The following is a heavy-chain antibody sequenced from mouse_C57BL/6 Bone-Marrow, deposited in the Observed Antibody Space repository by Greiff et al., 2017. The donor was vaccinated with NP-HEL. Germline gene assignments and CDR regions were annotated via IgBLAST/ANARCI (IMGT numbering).Heavy chain of an antibody. D-gene: IGHD1-1*01. CDR2: IGPGSGST. J-gene: IGHJ1*03. CDR1: GYTFTDYY. CDR3: ARSRPGYGSSYWYFDV. Sequence: VKLQESGAELVKPGASVKISCKASGYTFTDYYINWVKQRPGQGLEWIGKIGPGSGSTYYNEKFKGKATLTADKSSSTAYMQLSSLTSEDSAVYCCARSRPGYGSSYWYFDVWGTGTTVTVSS. V-gene: IGHV1-77*01.